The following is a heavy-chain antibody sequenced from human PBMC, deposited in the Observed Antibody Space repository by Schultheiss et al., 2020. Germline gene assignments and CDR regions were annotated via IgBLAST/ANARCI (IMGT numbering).Heavy chain of an antibody. CDR1: AFSLSTTGVG. D-gene: IGHD3-10*01. CDR3: AHTLGPRAGDGFDI. Sequence: SGPTLVKPTQTLTLTCTFSAFSLSTTGVGVGWIRQPPGKALECLAVIYWNDDKRYSPSLKTRLTITEDTSKNKVVLTLTNMDPVDTATYYCAHTLGPRAGDGFDIWGQGTMVTVSS. CDR2: IYWNDDK. V-gene: IGHV2-5*01. J-gene: IGHJ3*02.